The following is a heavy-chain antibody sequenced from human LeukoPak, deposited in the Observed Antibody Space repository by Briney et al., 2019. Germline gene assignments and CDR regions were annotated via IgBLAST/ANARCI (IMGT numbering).Heavy chain of an antibody. CDR3: ARQDSLFDI. J-gene: IGHJ3*02. V-gene: IGHV4-59*08. CDR1: GGSISSYY. Sequence: PSETLSLTCTVSGGSISSYYWSWIRQPPGKGLEWIGYIYYSGSTNYNPSLKSRVTISVDTSKNQFSLKLSSVTAADTAVHYCARQDSLFDIWGQGTMVTVSS. CDR2: IYYSGST. D-gene: IGHD3-22*01.